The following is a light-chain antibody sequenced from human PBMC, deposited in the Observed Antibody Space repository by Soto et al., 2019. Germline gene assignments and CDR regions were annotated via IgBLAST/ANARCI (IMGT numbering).Light chain of an antibody. CDR3: QQSYTTPYT. CDR2: AAS. V-gene: IGKV1-39*01. CDR1: HSISTY. J-gene: IGKJ2*01. Sequence: DIQMTQSPSSLSASVGDRVTIICRASHSISTYINWYQQKPGKAPKLLISAASSLQSGVPSRFSGSISGTDFTLTISYLQPEDFATYYFQQSYTTPYTFGQGTKLEIK.